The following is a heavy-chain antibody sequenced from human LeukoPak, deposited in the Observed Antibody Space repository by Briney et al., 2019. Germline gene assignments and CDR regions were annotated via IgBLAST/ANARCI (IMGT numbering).Heavy chain of an antibody. D-gene: IGHD3-3*01. J-gene: IGHJ4*02. V-gene: IGHV4-59*01. CDR1: GGSISSYY. Sequence: PSETLSLTCTVSGGSISSYYWSWIRQPPGKGLEWIGYIYFSGSTNYNPSLKSRVTISVDTSKNQFSLRLSFVTAADTAVYYCARAIYDFWGRGYFDYWGQGTLVTVSS. CDR2: IYFSGST. CDR3: ARAIYDFWGRGYFDY.